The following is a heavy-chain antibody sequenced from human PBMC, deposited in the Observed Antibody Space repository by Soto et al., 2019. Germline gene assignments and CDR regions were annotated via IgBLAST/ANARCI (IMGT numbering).Heavy chain of an antibody. J-gene: IGHJ6*02. CDR1: GYSFTSYW. CDR3: ARQVGPTVTYYYYGMDV. D-gene: IGHD1-26*01. Sequence: GESLKISCNGSGYSFTSYWISWVRQMPGKGLEWMGRIDPSDSYTNYSPSFQGHVTISADKSISTAYLQWSSLKASDTAMYYCARQVGPTVTYYYYGMDVWGQGTTVTVSS. CDR2: IDPSDSYT. V-gene: IGHV5-10-1*01.